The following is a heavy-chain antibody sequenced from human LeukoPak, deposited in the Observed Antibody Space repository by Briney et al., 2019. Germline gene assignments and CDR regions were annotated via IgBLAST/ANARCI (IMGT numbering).Heavy chain of an antibody. D-gene: IGHD2-15*01. CDR3: AHRQRCSGGSCYSESSGWYRTDYFDY. CDR2: IYWDDDK. CDR1: GFSLSTRGVG. V-gene: IGHV2-5*02. Sequence: SGPTLVKPTQTLTLTCTFSGFSLSTRGVGVGWIRQPPGKALEWLALIYWDDDKRYSPSLKSRLTITKDTSKNQVVLTMTNMDPVDTATYYCAHRQRCSGGSCYSESSGWYRTDYFDYWGQGTLVTVSS. J-gene: IGHJ4*02.